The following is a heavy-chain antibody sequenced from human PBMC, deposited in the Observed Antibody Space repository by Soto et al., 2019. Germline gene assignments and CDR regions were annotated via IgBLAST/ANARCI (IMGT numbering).Heavy chain of an antibody. Sequence: QVQLVQSGAEVREPGASVKVSCKASGYSFTSLDINWVRQTTGQGREWMGWMQPSSGRTGYAQKFQGRVTMTRDTSINPAYMELSSLTSDDTAFYYCARGVTAGVDYWGQGTLVTVSS. D-gene: IGHD1-26*01. V-gene: IGHV1-8*01. CDR1: GYSFTSLD. J-gene: IGHJ4*02. CDR2: MQPSSGRT. CDR3: ARGVTAGVDY.